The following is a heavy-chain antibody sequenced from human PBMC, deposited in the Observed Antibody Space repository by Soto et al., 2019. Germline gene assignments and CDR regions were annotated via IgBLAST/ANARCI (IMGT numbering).Heavy chain of an antibody. CDR3: ARGVLY. CDR1: GGSISSYY. V-gene: IGHV4-59*12. D-gene: IGHD1-1*01. CDR2: IYYSGTT. J-gene: IGHJ4*02. Sequence: PSETLSLTCTVSGGSISSYYWSWIRQPPGKGLEWIGYIYYSGTTYYNPSLKSRVTISVDTSKNQFSLKLSSVTAADTAVYFCARGVLYWGQGTLVTVSS.